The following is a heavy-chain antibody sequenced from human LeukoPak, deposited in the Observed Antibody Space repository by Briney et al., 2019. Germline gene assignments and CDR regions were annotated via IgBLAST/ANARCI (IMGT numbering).Heavy chain of an antibody. CDR3: ARGETGPYHYGMDV. CDR1: GYTFTGYY. D-gene: IGHD1-14*01. V-gene: IGHV1-2*02. Sequence: ASVKVSCKASGYTFTGYYIYWVRQAPGQGLEWMGWINPNSGGTNYAQKFQGRVTMTRDTSISTAYMELSRLRSDDTAVYYCARGETGPYHYGMDVWGQGTTVTVSS. J-gene: IGHJ6*02. CDR2: INPNSGGT.